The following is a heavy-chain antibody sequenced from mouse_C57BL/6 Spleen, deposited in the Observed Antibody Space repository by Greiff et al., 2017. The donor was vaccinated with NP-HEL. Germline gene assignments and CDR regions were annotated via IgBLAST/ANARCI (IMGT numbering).Heavy chain of an antibody. D-gene: IGHD1-1*01. CDR1: GFTFSSYA. V-gene: IGHV5-9-1*02. CDR3: TREGYYGTADPWFAY. Sequence: DVMLVESGEGLVKPGGSLKLSCAASGFTFSSYAMSWVRQTPEKRLEWVAYISSGGDYIYYADTVKGRFTISRDNARNTLYLQMSSLKSEDTAMYYCTREGYYGTADPWFAYWGQGTLVTVSA. J-gene: IGHJ3*01. CDR2: ISSGGDYI.